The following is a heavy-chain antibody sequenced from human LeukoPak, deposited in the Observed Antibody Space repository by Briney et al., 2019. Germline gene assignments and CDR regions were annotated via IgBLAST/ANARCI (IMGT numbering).Heavy chain of an antibody. J-gene: IGHJ4*02. CDR2: IYYSGST. D-gene: IGHD4-17*01. CDR1: GGSISSYY. V-gene: IGHV4-59*12. CDR3: ARGRYGDYYDY. Sequence: PSETLSLTCTVSGGSISSYYWSWIRQPPGKGLEWIGYIYYSGSTNYNPSLKSRVTISVDRSKNQFSLKLSSVTAADTAVYYCARGRYGDYYDYWGQGTLVTVSS.